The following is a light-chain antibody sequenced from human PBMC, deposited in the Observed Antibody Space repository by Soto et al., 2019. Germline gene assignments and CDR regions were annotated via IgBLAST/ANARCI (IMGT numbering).Light chain of an antibody. Sequence: DIQMTQSPSSLSASVGDRVTITCQTSHDIGDFLNWYRQIPGKAPELLMFDSSNLQAGVPSRFSGSRSGTDFSFTISDLQPEDSATYYCQNYDTLPLSFGGGTKLEI. J-gene: IGKJ4*01. V-gene: IGKV1-33*01. CDR1: HDIGDF. CDR2: DSS. CDR3: QNYDTLPLS.